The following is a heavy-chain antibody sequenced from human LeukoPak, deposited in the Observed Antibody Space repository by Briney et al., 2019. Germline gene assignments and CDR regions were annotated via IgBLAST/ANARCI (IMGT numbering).Heavy chain of an antibody. J-gene: IGHJ4*02. D-gene: IGHD6-13*01. CDR3: AKAASSRTSYFDY. Sequence: PGGSLRLSCAASGFTFSIYAMTWVRQAPGKGLEWVSAISGSGGSTHYADSVKGRFTISRDNSKNTLYLQMNSLRADDTAVYYCAKAASSRTSYFDYWGQGTLVTASS. CDR2: ISGSGGST. V-gene: IGHV3-23*01. CDR1: GFTFSIYA.